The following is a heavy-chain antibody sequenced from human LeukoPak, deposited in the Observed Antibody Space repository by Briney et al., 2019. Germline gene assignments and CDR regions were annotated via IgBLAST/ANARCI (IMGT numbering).Heavy chain of an antibody. D-gene: IGHD6-19*01. CDR3: ARDVTGGWYDAFGI. V-gene: IGHV3-11*01. J-gene: IGHJ3*02. CDR2: ISSSGSTI. Sequence: GGSLRLSCAASGFTFSDYYMSWIRQAPGKGLEWVSYISSSGSTIYYADSVKGRFTISRDNAKNSLYLQMNSLRAEDTAVYYCARDVTGGWYDAFGIWGQGTMVTVSS. CDR1: GFTFSDYY.